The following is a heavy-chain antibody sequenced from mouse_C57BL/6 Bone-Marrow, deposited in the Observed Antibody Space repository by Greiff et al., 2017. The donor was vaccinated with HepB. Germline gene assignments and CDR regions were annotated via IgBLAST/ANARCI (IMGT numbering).Heavy chain of an antibody. CDR1: GFTFSSYA. J-gene: IGHJ3*01. CDR2: ISSGGDYI. CDR3: TRDLDSSGSSWFAY. Sequence: EVKLVESGEGLVKPGGSLKLSCAASGFTFSSYAMSWVRQTPEKRLEWVAYISSGGDYIYYADTVKGRFTISRDNARNTLYLQMSSLKSEDTAMYYCTRDLDSSGSSWFAYWGQGTLVTVSA. V-gene: IGHV5-9-1*02. D-gene: IGHD3-2*02.